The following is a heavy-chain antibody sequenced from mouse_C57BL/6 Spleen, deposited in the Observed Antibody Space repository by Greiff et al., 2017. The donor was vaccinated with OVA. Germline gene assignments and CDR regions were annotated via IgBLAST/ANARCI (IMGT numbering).Heavy chain of an antibody. D-gene: IGHD2-2*01. V-gene: IGHV1-69*01. Sequence: QVQLQQPGAELVMPGASVKLSCKASGYTFTSYWMHWVKQRPGQGLEWIGEIDPSDSYTNYNQKFKGKSTLTVDKSSSTAYMQLSSLTSEDSAVYYCARRPYGYYRYFDVWGTGTTVTVSS. CDR1: GYTFTSYW. J-gene: IGHJ1*03. CDR3: ARRPYGYYRYFDV. CDR2: IDPSDSYT.